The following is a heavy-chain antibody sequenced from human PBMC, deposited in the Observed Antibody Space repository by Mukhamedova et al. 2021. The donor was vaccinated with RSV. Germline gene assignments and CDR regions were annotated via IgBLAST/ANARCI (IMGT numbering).Heavy chain of an antibody. CDR3: GRASSGIYNY. CDR2: MNPNSGNT. V-gene: IGHV1-8*01. D-gene: IGHD1-26*01. Sequence: ATGQGLEWMGWMNPNSGNTGYAQNFQGRVTMTRNTSISTAYMELSSLRSEDTAVYYCGRASSGIYNYWGQGTLVTVSS. J-gene: IGHJ4*02.